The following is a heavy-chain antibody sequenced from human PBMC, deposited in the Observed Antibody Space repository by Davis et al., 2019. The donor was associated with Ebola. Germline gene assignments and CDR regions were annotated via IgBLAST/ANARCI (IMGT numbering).Heavy chain of an antibody. Sequence: GESLKISCKGSGYSFTSYWIGWVRQMPGKGLEWMGIIYPGDSDTRYSPSFQGHVTISADKSISTAYLQWSSLKASDIAMYYCARHNSRRVVATGPWGQGTLVTVSS. J-gene: IGHJ5*02. V-gene: IGHV5-51*01. CDR2: IYPGDSDT. D-gene: IGHD5-12*01. CDR1: GYSFTSYW. CDR3: ARHNSRRVVATGP.